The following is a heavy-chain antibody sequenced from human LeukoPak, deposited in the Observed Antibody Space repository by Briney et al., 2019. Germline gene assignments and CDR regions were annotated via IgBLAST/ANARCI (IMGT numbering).Heavy chain of an antibody. V-gene: IGHV1-18*01. CDR2: ISAYNGRT. CDR3: ARGGTYYPCIDY. J-gene: IGHJ4*02. CDR1: GYTFTSSY. Sequence: ASVKVSCKASGYTFTSSYINWVRQAPGQRLEWMGWISAYNGRTNYAQKFQGRVTMTTDTSTSTAYMDLTSLRSDDTAVYYCARGGTYYPCIDYWGQGTLVTVSS. D-gene: IGHD1-26*01.